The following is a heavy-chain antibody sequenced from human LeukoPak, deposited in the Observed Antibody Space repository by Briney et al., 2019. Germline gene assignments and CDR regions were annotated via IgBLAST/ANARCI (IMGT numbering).Heavy chain of an antibody. CDR2: ISRNSGSI. J-gene: IGHJ4*02. Sequence: PGRSLRLSCAASGFTFDDYAMHWVRQAPGKGLEWVSGISRNSGSIGYADSVKGRFTISGDNAKNSLYLQMNSLRAEDTALYYCAKDGRISGSYYDYWGQGTLVTVSS. CDR1: GFTFDDYA. D-gene: IGHD1-26*01. CDR3: AKDGRISGSYYDY. V-gene: IGHV3-9*01.